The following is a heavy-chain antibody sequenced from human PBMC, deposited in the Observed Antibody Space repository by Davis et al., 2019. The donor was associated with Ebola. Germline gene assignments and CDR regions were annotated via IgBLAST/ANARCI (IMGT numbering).Heavy chain of an antibody. Sequence: GESLKISCTASGFIFNNYAMTWVRQAPGKGLEWVSAISGKSDTIYYADSVKGRFTISRDNSKSTLYLQMNSLSVEDTALYYCAKGFEAASGTRTVDYWGQGTLVTVSS. CDR1: GFIFNNYA. J-gene: IGHJ4*02. CDR3: AKGFEAASGTRTVDY. D-gene: IGHD5-12*01. CDR2: ISGKSDTI. V-gene: IGHV3-23*01.